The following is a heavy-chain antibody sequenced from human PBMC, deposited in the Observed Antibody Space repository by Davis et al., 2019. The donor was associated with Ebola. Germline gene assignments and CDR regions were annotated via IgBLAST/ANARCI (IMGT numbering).Heavy chain of an antibody. CDR2: ISAYNGNT. D-gene: IGHD1-26*01. CDR3: ARDVAEWELLGNGMDV. Sequence: ASVKVSCKASGYTFTSYGISWVRQAPGQGLEWMGWISAYNGNTNYAQKLQGRVTMTTDTSTSTAYMELRSLRSDDTAVYYCARDVAEWELLGNGMDVWGQGTTVTVSS. CDR1: GYTFTSYG. V-gene: IGHV1-18*01. J-gene: IGHJ6*02.